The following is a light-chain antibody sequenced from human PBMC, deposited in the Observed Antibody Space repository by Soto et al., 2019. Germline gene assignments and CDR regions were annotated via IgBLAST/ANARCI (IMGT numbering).Light chain of an antibody. CDR2: GAS. CDR1: QSVSSSF. J-gene: IGKJ2*01. CDR3: HQYGASTLA. Sequence: EIVLTQSPGTLSLSPGERATLSCRASQSVSSSFLAWDQQKPGQAPRLLIYGASSRATGIPDRFNGSGSGTDFTLTISRLEPEDFAVYYCHQYGASTLAVGQGTKLEIK. V-gene: IGKV3-20*01.